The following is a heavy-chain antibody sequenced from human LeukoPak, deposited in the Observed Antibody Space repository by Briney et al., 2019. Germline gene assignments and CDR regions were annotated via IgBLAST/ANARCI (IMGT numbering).Heavy chain of an antibody. D-gene: IGHD5-18*01. J-gene: IGHJ4*02. CDR2: IYSSGST. CDR1: GLTVSNNY. V-gene: IGHV3-53*04. CDR3: VYVDTVMATGDY. Sequence: PGGSLRLSFPASGLTVSNNYMNWVRQAPGKGLEWVSVIYSSGSTYYADSVKGRFTISRHNSKNTLYLQMNSLRPEDTAVYYCVYVDTVMATGDYWGQGTLVTVSS.